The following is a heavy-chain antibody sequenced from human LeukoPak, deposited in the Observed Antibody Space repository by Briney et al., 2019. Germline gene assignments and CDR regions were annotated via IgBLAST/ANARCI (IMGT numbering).Heavy chain of an antibody. J-gene: IGHJ5*02. CDR3: AREEIAAAAPGWFDP. V-gene: IGHV4-4*02. Sequence: SGTLSLTCAVSGRSITNRNWWSWVRQPPGKGLEWIGEIYHSGSANYNPSLKSRVTIAVDKSKMQFSLKLSSVTAADTAVYYCAREEIAAAAPGWFDPWGQGTLVTVSS. CDR2: IYHSGSA. D-gene: IGHD6-13*01. CDR1: GRSITNRNW.